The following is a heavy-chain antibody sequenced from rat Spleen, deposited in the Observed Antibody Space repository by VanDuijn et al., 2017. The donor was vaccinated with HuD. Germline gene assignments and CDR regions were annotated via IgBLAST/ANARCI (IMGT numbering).Heavy chain of an antibody. CDR1: GFSLNSYH. D-gene: IGHD1-1*01. J-gene: IGHJ3*01. V-gene: IGHV2-32*01. CDR3: GRVGVYYPFAY. Sequence: QVQLKESGPGLVQPSQTLSLTCTVSGFSLNSYHVSWVRQPPGKGLEWMGVIWGDGSTAYNSALKSRLSISRDTSKSQVFLKRNSLQTEDTATYYCGRVGVYYPFAYWGQGTLVTVSS. CDR2: IWGDGST.